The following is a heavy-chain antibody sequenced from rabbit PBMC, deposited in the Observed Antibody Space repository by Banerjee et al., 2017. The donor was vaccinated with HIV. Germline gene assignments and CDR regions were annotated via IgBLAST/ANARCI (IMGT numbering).Heavy chain of an antibody. CDR1: GFSFSSNYY. Sequence: QSLEESGGDLVKPGASLTLTCTASGFSFSSNYYMCWVRQAPGKGLEWIACIYTGSSGITYYASWATGRFTISETSSTTVTLRMTSLTAADTATYFCARDAGYAGSNLWGPGTLVTVS. CDR3: ARDAGYAGSNL. V-gene: IGHV1S40*01. CDR2: IYTGSSGIT. D-gene: IGHD4-2*01. J-gene: IGHJ4*01.